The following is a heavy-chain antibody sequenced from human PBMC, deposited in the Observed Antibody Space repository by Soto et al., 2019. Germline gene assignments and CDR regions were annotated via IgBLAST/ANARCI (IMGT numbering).Heavy chain of an antibody. V-gene: IGHV4-34*01. D-gene: IGHD3-16*01. J-gene: IGHJ5*02. CDR1: GGSFSGYY. Sequence: SETLSLTCGVDGGSFSGYYWSWVRQPPGKGLEWIGEINHSGSTNYNPSLKSRVTISVDTSKNQFSLKLSSVTAADTAVYYCARKRSEYGNHVLRAVSAFRRKRTIDP. CDR2: INHSGST. CDR3: ARKRSEYGNHVLRAVSAFRRKRTIDP.